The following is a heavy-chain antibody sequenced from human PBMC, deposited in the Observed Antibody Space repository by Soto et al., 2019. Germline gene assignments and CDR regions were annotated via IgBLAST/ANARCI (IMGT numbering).Heavy chain of an antibody. V-gene: IGHV3-66*01. J-gene: IGHJ4*02. CDR3: ATGPGAAATFDY. CDR1: GFTVSKNF. CDR2: IYSGGRT. D-gene: IGHD6-13*01. Sequence: QPGGSLRLSCAASGFTVSKNFMSWVRQAPGKGLEWVSVIYSGGRTYYADSVKGRFTISRDNSKNTLYLQMNTLRAEDTAVYYCATGPGAAATFDYWGQGTLVTVSS.